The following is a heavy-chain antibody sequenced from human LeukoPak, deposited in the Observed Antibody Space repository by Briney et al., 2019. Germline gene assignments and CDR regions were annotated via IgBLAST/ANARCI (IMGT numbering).Heavy chain of an antibody. J-gene: IGHJ5*02. V-gene: IGHV4-34*01. D-gene: IGHD4-17*01. CDR2: INHSGST. CDR1: GGSFSGYY. Sequence: KSSETLSLTCAVYGGSFSGYYWSWIRQPPGKGLEWIGEINHSGSTNYNPSLKSRVTISVDTSKNQFSLKLSSVTAADTAVYYCARTGYGDYDPWGQGTLVTVSS. CDR3: ARTGYGDYDP.